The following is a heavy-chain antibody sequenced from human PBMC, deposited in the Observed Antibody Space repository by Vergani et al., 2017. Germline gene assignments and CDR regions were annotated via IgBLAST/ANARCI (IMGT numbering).Heavy chain of an antibody. CDR2: IDHTGRP. CDR3: ARVNTETNGHLYYYYYMDV. V-gene: IGHV4-34*01. J-gene: IGHJ6*03. D-gene: IGHD4-11*01. Sequence: QVQLQQWGGGLLKPSETLSITCVVHGGSFTSYHWTWIRQSPGEGLEWVGDIDHTGRPDYNPSLKSRLTMSVDKSRNQFSLTLNSVTATDTAIYFCARVNTETNGHLYYYYYMDVWGQGTAVTVS. CDR1: GGSFTSYH.